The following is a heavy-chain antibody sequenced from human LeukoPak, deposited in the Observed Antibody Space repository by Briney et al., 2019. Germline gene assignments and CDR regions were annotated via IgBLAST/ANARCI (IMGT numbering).Heavy chain of an antibody. Sequence: PLETLSLTCAVYGGSFSGYYWSWIRQPPGKGLEWIGEINYSGSMNYNPSLKSRVTISVDTSKNQFSLKLSSVTAADTAVYYCARGGYYDSGGYSAAEYFQHWGQGTLITVSS. D-gene: IGHD3-22*01. CDR2: INYSGSM. CDR1: GGSFSGYY. CDR3: ARGGYYDSGGYSAAEYFQH. J-gene: IGHJ1*01. V-gene: IGHV4-34*01.